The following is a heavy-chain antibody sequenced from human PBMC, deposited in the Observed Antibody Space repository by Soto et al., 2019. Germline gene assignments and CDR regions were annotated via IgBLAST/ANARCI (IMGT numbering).Heavy chain of an antibody. J-gene: IGHJ4*02. CDR3: AHRVLRTVFGLVTTTASYFDF. Sequence: QITLDESGPTVVRPTETLTLTCRLSGFSLTTSGVGVGWIRQSPGKAPEGLALIYWYDDKRYSASLKSRLTITKDTSKIQVVLTVSDLDPTDTATYYCAHRVLRTVFGLVTTTASYFDFWGQGTPVAVSS. V-gene: IGHV2-5*01. D-gene: IGHD3-3*01. CDR1: GFSLTTSGVG. CDR2: IYWYDDK.